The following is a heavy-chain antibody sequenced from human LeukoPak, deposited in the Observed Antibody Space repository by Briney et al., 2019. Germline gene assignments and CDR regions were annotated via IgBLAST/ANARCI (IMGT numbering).Heavy chain of an antibody. Sequence: GGSLRLSCAASGFTFSDYYMSWIRQAPGKGLEWVSYISSSGSTIYYADSVKGRFTISRDNSKNTLYLQMNSLRAEDTAVYYCAKGPKSNDYGDYGRWYFDYWGQGTLVTVSS. CDR2: ISSSGSTI. J-gene: IGHJ4*02. V-gene: IGHV3-11*04. D-gene: IGHD4-17*01. CDR1: GFTFSDYY. CDR3: AKGPKSNDYGDYGRWYFDY.